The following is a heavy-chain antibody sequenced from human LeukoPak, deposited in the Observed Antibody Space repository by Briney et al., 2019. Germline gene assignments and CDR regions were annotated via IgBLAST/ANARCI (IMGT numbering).Heavy chain of an antibody. J-gene: IGHJ4*02. D-gene: IGHD6-13*01. Sequence: ASVKVSCKASGYTFTGYYMHWVRQAPGQGLEWMGWINPNSGGTNYAQKFQGRVTMTRDTSISTAYMELSRLRSDDTAVYYCARVPHSSSWQPTDYWGQGTLVTGSS. V-gene: IGHV1-2*02. CDR2: INPNSGGT. CDR1: GYTFTGYY. CDR3: ARVPHSSSWQPTDY.